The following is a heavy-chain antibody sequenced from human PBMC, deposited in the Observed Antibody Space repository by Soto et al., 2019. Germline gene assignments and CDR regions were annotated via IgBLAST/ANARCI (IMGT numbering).Heavy chain of an antibody. D-gene: IGHD6-13*01. V-gene: IGHV4-39*01. CDR2: IYYSGST. CDR1: GGSISSSSYY. Sequence: PSETLSLTCTVSGGSISSSSYYWGWIRQPPGKGLEWIGSIYYSGSTYYNPSLKSRVTISVDTSKNQFSLKLSSVTAADTAVYYCASPPWYSSSYNWFDPWGQGTLVTVSS. CDR3: ASPPWYSSSYNWFDP. J-gene: IGHJ5*02.